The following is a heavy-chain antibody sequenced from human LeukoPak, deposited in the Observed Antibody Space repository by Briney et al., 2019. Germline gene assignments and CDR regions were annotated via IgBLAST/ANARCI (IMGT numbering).Heavy chain of an antibody. Sequence: GGSLRLSCAASGFTFSNYWMHWVRQAPGKGLVWVSRINSDGINTSYADSVKGRFTISRDNAKNTLYLQMNSLRAEDTAVYYCAKERYFDWLLHFWGQGTLVTVSS. V-gene: IGHV3-74*01. CDR1: GFTFSNYW. D-gene: IGHD3-9*01. CDR2: INSDGINT. J-gene: IGHJ4*02. CDR3: AKERYFDWLLHF.